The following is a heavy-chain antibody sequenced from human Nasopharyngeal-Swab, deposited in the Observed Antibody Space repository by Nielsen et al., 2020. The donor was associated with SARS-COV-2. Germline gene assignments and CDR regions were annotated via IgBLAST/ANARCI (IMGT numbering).Heavy chain of an antibody. CDR3: AKVRGGYSSSWYDY. D-gene: IGHD6-13*01. CDR2: ISAYNGNT. V-gene: IGHV1-18*01. J-gene: IGHJ4*02. Sequence: WVRQAPGHGLGWMGWISAYNGNTNYAQRLQGRVTMTTDTSTSTAYMELRSLRSDDTAVYYCAKVRGGYSSSWYDYWGQGTLVTVSS.